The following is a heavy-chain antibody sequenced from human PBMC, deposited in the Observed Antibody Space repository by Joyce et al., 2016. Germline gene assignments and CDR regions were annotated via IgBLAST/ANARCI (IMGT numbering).Heavy chain of an antibody. CDR3: ARDRGTYDFWSGSYFDC. Sequence: QVQLQESGPGLVKLSETLSPTCTVSGGSISGFSWSWTRHHAGKGLEWIGRVYSSGDTNHNPSLRSRGTMSLDTSKNQFSLKLTSVTAADTAVYYCARDRGTYDFWSGSYFDCWGQGTLVTVSS. D-gene: IGHD3-3*01. J-gene: IGHJ4*02. CDR2: VYSSGDT. CDR1: GGSISGFS. V-gene: IGHV4-4*07.